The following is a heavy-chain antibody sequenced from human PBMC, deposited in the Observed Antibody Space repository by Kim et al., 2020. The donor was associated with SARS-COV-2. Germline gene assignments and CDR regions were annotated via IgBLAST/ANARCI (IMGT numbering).Heavy chain of an antibody. CDR2: ISYDGSNK. V-gene: IGHV3-30*03. Sequence: GGSLRLSCAASGFTFSSYGMHWVRQAPGKGLEWVAVISYDGSNKYYADSVKGRFTISRDNSKNTLYLQMNSLRAEDTAVYYCAIDRCMATGDYYSVLYV. D-gene: IGHD5-12*01. CDR1: GFTFSSYG. CDR3: AIDRCMATGDYYSVLYV. J-gene: IGHJ6*01.